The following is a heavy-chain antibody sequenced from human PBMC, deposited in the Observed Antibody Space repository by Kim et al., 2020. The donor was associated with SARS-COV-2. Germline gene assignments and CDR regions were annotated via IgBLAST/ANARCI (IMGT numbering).Heavy chain of an antibody. CDR1: GFTVVSNY. J-gene: IGHJ4*02. CDR2: ISSGGDT. V-gene: IGHV3-53*01. D-gene: IGHD3-3*01. CDR3: ARGGAPGYYRLPFSL. Sequence: GGSLRLSCAVSGFTVVSNYVSWVRQGPRKGLEWVSTISSGGDTKYADSVKGRFTISRDNYKNTLFLQMNILGVEDTAKYYSARGGAPGYYRLPFSLWGQGTLVIVSS.